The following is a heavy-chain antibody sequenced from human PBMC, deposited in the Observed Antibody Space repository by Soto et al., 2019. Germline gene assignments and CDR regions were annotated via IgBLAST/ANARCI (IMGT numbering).Heavy chain of an antibody. Sequence: ASVKVSCKASGGRFSSYTNSWVRQAPGQGLEWMGGIIPIFGTTNIAQKFQGQVTISADKSITTTYLQWSSLKASDTAIYYCAASIFYYGMDVWGQGTTVTVSS. V-gene: IGHV1-69*06. J-gene: IGHJ6*02. CDR1: GGRFSSYT. CDR3: AASIFYYGMDV. CDR2: IIPIFGTT.